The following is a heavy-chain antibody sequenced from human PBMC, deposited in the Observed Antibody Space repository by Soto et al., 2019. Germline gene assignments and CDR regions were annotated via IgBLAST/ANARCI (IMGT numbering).Heavy chain of an antibody. J-gene: IGHJ4*02. CDR2: ISKSGDST. D-gene: IGHD3-10*01. Sequence: GGSLRLSCAACGVTFTSYAMTWVRQVPGEGLQWVSSISKSGDSTYYADSVKGRFTTSIDNSKNTLYLQMNSLRAEDTAIYYCAKGSFGFDYWGQGTLVTVSS. CDR1: GVTFTSYA. CDR3: AKGSFGFDY. V-gene: IGHV3-23*01.